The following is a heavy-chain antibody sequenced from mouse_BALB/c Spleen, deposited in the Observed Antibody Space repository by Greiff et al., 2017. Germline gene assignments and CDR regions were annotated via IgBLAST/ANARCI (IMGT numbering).Heavy chain of an antibody. CDR2: IDPANGNT. CDR3: AITTVTPYYAMDY. CDR1: GYTFTSYW. J-gene: IGHJ4*01. D-gene: IGHD1-1*01. V-gene: IGHV14-3*02. Sequence: VQLQQSGAELAKPGASVKMSCKASGYTFTSYWMHWVKQRPGQGLEWIGRIDPANGNTKYDPKFQGKATITADTSSNTAYLQLSSLTSEDTAVYYCAITTVTPYYAMDYWGQGTSVTVSS.